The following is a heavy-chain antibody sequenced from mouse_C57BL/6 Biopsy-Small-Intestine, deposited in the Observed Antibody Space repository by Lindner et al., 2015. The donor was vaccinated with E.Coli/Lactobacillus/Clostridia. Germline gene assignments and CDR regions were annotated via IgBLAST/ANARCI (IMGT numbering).Heavy chain of an antibody. V-gene: IGHV1-7*01. CDR2: IVVGTGHT. J-gene: IGHJ4*01. Sequence: SVKVSCKASAFTFTSSSVQWVRQARGQRLEWIGWIVVGTGHTNYAQNFQERVTITWDMSTSTAYMELTSLRFDDTAVYYCAADRSEMPAAAVDWGQGSLVTVSS. CDR3: AADRSEMPAAAVD. CDR1: AFTFTSSS. D-gene: IGHD3-2*01.